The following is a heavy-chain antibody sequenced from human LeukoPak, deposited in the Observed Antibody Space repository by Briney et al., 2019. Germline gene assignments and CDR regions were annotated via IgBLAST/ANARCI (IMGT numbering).Heavy chain of an antibody. D-gene: IGHD6-19*01. V-gene: IGHV1-2*02. J-gene: IGHJ3*02. CDR1: GYTFTGYY. CDR3: ARDDSSGWYAFDI. CDR2: INPNSGDT. Sequence: ASVKVSCKTSGYTFTGYYIHWVRQAPGQGLEWMGWINPNSGDTNYAQKFQGRVTMTRDTSISTAYMELSRLRSDDTAVYYCARDDSSGWYAFDIWGQGTMVTVSS.